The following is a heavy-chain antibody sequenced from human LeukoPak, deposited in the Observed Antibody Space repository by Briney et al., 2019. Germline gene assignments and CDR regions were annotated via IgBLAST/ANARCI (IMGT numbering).Heavy chain of an antibody. CDR3: AREGSSASGQDWYAFDI. D-gene: IGHD5-12*01. Sequence: ASVKVSCKASGFTFRDYYVQWVRQVPGQGLEWVGWMYFNSGATRYAPKFQGRVTLTGDTSTNTVYMELSGLGSDDTAMYYCAREGSSASGQDWYAFDIWGQEITVTVSS. J-gene: IGHJ3*02. CDR2: MYFNSGAT. CDR1: GFTFRDYY. V-gene: IGHV1-2*02.